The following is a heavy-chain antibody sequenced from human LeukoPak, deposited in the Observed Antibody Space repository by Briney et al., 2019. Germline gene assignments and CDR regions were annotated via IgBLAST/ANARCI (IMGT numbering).Heavy chain of an antibody. J-gene: IGHJ6*03. CDR2: IYYSGST. CDR1: GGSISSYY. Sequence: SETLSLTCTVSGGSISSYYWSWIRQPPGKGLEWIGYIYYSGSTNYNPSLKSRVTISVDTSKNQFSLKLSSVTAADTAVYYCARAPILYYDFWSGYYSNYYYYYYMDVWGKGTTVTVSS. CDR3: ARAPILYYDFWSGYYSNYYYYYYMDV. V-gene: IGHV4-59*08. D-gene: IGHD3-3*01.